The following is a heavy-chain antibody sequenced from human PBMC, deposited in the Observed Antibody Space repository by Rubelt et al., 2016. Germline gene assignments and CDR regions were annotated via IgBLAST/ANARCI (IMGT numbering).Heavy chain of an antibody. CDR2: VHYSGST. CDR1: GYSISSGSY. V-gene: IGHV4-38-2*02. J-gene: IGHJ3*01. Sequence: QVQLQESGPGLVKPSETLSLTCTVSGYSISSGSYWGWIRQPPGEGLEWIGYVHYSGSTNYNPSLGSRVTISADTAKNQFSLRLSSLTAADTAVYYCARNQLLPYDVFNLWGQGTTVTVSS. CDR3: ARNQLLPYDVFNL.